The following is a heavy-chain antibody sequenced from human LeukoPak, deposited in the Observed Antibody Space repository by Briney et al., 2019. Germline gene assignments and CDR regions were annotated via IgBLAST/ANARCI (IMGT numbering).Heavy chain of an antibody. V-gene: IGHV3-30*04. J-gene: IGHJ4*02. CDR1: GFTFSSYA. D-gene: IGHD1-7*01. CDR3: ARPTEKNNWNYGYFDY. Sequence: GGSLRLSCAASGFTFSSYAMHWVRQAPGKGLEWVAVISYDGSNKYYADSVKGRFTISRDNSKNTLYLQMNSLRAEDTAVYYCARPTEKNNWNYGYFDYWGQGTLVTVSS. CDR2: ISYDGSNK.